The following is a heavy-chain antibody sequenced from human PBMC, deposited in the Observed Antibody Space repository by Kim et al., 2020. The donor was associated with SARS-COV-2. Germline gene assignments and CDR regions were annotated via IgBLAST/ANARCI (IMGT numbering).Heavy chain of an antibody. Sequence: SETLSLTCAVYGGSFSGYYWSWIRQPPGKGLEWIGEINHSGSTNYNPSLKSRVTISVDTSKNQFSLKLSSVTAADTAVYYCARGLARVRLLSPDSRWFDPWGQGTLVTVSS. J-gene: IGHJ5*02. CDR2: INHSGST. CDR1: GGSFSGYY. CDR3: ARGLARVRLLSPDSRWFDP. V-gene: IGHV4-34*01. D-gene: IGHD2-21*02.